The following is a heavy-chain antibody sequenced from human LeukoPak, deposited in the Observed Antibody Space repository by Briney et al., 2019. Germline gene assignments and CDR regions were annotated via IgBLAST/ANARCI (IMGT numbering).Heavy chain of an antibody. J-gene: IGHJ4*02. V-gene: IGHV4-30-4*02. CDR2: IYHSGIT. D-gene: IGHD2-15*01. CDR3: ARDCSGGSCYDY. CDR1: GGSISRSDYY. Sequence: SETLSLTCTVSGGSISRSDYYWTWIRQPPGKGLEYLGYIYHSGITYYNPSLKSRVTISVDTSKNQFSLKLSSVTAADTAVYFCARDCSGGSCYDYWGQGTLVTVSS.